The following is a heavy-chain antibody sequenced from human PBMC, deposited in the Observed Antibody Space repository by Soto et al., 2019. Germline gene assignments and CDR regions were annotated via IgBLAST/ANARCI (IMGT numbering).Heavy chain of an antibody. J-gene: IGHJ4*02. V-gene: IGHV5-51*01. CDR3: ARRGAGYNYDF. CDR2: IFPADSET. D-gene: IGHD5-12*01. CDR1: GYSFHAFW. Sequence: GESLKISCGTSGYSFHAFWIDWVRQMPGKGLEWMGIIFPADSETRYSPSFQGQVTISADKPTSIAYLEWSSLKASDTAMYYCARRGAGYNYDFWGQGTLVTVSS.